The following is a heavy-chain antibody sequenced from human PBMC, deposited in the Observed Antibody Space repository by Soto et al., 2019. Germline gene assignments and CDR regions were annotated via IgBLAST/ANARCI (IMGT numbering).Heavy chain of an antibody. CDR1: GYTFTYCS. J-gene: IGHJ4*02. CDR3: ARDRSINDY. V-gene: IGHV1-18*04. Sequence: GASVKVSCTASGYTFTYCSLHWLQQAPGQGLEWMGWISAYNGNTNYAQKFQGRVTMTTDTSTSTVYMELRSLRSDDTAVYYCARDRSINDYWGQGTLVTVSS. CDR2: ISAYNGNT.